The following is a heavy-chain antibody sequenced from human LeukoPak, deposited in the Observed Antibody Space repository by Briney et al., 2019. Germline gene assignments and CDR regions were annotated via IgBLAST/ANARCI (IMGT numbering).Heavy chain of an antibody. CDR1: GGSFSGYY. Sequence: SETLSLTCAVYGGSFSGYYWSWIRQPPGKGLEWIGEINHSGSTNYNPSLKSRVTISVDTSKNQFSLKLSSVTAADTAVYYCASGPTENWLDPWGQGTLVTVSS. V-gene: IGHV4-34*01. J-gene: IGHJ5*02. CDR3: ASGPTENWLDP. D-gene: IGHD1-26*01. CDR2: INHSGST.